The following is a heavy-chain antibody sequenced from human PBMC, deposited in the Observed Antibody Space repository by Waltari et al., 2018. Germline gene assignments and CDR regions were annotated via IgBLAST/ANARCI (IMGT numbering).Heavy chain of an antibody. D-gene: IGHD2-2*01. Sequence: VQLVPSGSELKKPGAAVKVSCKTSGYPFSDFGINWVRQVPGHGFEWMGWINTETGKPTYAQAFTGRSVFSVDAAVSTAYLQIDNLDSKDTAVYFCARDQGGASSRWGQGTPVFVSS. CDR1: GYPFSDFG. J-gene: IGHJ1*01. CDR3: ARDQGGASSR. V-gene: IGHV7-4-1*01. CDR2: INTETGKP.